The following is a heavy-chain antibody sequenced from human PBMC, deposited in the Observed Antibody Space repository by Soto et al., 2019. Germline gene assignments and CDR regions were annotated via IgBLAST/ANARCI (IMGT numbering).Heavy chain of an antibody. CDR3: ARDLGLGYNSTFAS. Sequence: QVQLVESGGGVVQPGRSLRLSCAASGFTFSSNAMHWVRQAPGKGLEWVALIYPDGRYESYADSVKGRFTISRDNSKNTLSLQMNRLRVDDTGVYYCARDLGLGYNSTFASWGQGTLVTVS. D-gene: IGHD1-1*01. CDR2: IYPDGRYE. J-gene: IGHJ4*02. CDR1: GFTFSSNA. V-gene: IGHV3-33*01.